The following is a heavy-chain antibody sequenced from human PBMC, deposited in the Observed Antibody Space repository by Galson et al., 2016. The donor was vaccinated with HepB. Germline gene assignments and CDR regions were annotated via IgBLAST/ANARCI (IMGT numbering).Heavy chain of an antibody. Sequence: CAISGDSVSSNGAAWHWIRQSPSRGLEWLGRTYYRSKWYNKYAVSVQGRITINPDTSKNQFSLQLNSVTPEDTAVYYCARNRGTWDGSGELIDIWGQGTMVTVSS. J-gene: IGHJ3*02. CDR3: ARNRGTWDGSGELIDI. CDR2: TYYRSKWYN. V-gene: IGHV6-1*01. CDR1: GDSVSSNGAA. D-gene: IGHD3-10*01.